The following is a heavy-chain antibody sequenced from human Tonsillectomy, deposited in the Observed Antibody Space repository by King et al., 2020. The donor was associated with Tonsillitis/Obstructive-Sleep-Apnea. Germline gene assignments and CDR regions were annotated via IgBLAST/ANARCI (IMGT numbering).Heavy chain of an antibody. CDR2: FYGGGST. J-gene: IGHJ2*01. CDR1: GFTVSRNY. Sequence: VQLVESGGTLIQPGGSLRLSCAASGFTVSRNYMSWVRQAPGKGLEWISVFYGGGSTYYADSVKGRFTISRDNSENTLNLQMNSLRAEDTAVYYCARAPVVPASWYFDLWGRGTLVTVSS. D-gene: IGHD2-2*01. V-gene: IGHV3-53*01. CDR3: ARAPVVPASWYFDL.